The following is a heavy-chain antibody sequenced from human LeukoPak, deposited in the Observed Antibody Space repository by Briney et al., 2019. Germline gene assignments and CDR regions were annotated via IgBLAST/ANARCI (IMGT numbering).Heavy chain of an antibody. CDR3: ARDMRDPMVRGVLIGGWFDP. J-gene: IGHJ5*02. CDR2: IYSGGAT. Sequence: GGSLRLSCAASGFTVSSNYMTWVRQAPGKGLEWVSVIYSGGATYYADSVKGRFSISRDNCKNTLFLQMNSLRPEDTAVYYCARDMRDPMVRGVLIGGWFDPWGQGTLVTVSS. CDR1: GFTVSSNY. D-gene: IGHD3-10*01. V-gene: IGHV3-66*01.